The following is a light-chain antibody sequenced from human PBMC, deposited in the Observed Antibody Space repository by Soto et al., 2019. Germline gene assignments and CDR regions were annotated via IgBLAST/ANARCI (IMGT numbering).Light chain of an antibody. CDR2: RNN. J-gene: IGLJ1*01. Sequence: QSVLTRPTSASHTPLLSGSISGSGSNSNLGSNYVSWYQQLPGTAPKPLIYRNNQRPSGVPDRFSRSKSGTSASLAISGLRSEDEADYYCAAWDDSLSASYVFGTGTKVTVL. V-gene: IGLV1-47*01. CDR3: AAWDDSLSASYV. CDR1: NSNLGSNY.